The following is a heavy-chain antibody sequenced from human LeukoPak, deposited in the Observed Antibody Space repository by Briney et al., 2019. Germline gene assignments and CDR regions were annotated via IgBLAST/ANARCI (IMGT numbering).Heavy chain of an antibody. CDR2: INPNSGGT. Sequence: GASVKVSCKASGGTFSNYAISWVRQAPGQGLEWMGWINPNSGGTNYAQKFQGRVTMTRDTSISTAYMELSRLRSDDTAVYYCAREVDSSGYSRWWYFDLWGRGTLVTVSS. V-gene: IGHV1-2*02. J-gene: IGHJ2*01. CDR3: AREVDSSGYSRWWYFDL. CDR1: GGTFSNYA. D-gene: IGHD3-22*01.